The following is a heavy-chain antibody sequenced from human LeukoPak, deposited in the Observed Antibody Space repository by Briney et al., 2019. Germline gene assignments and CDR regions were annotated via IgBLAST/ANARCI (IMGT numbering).Heavy chain of an antibody. Sequence: PSETLSLTCAVSGGSISSSNWWSWVRRPPGKGLEWIGEIYHSGSTNYNPSLKSRVTISVDKSKNQFSLKLSSATAADTAVYYCARVAIVVVITTNHYYFDYWGQGTLVTVSS. CDR3: ARVAIVVVITTNHYYFDY. V-gene: IGHV4-4*02. J-gene: IGHJ4*02. CDR1: GGSISSSNW. D-gene: IGHD3-22*01. CDR2: IYHSGST.